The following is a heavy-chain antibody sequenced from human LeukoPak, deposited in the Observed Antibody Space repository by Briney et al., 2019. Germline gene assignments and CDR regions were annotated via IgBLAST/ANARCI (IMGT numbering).Heavy chain of an antibody. D-gene: IGHD3/OR15-3a*01. V-gene: IGHV3-9*03. CDR3: TKGDWFDN. CDR1: GFTFDDYA. J-gene: IGHJ4*02. CDR2: ISWNSGKI. Sequence: PGGSLRLSCATSGFTFDDYAMHRVRQAPGKGLEWVSGISWNSGKIDYADSVKGRFTISRDNAKNSLYLQMNSVRDEDMAFYYCTKGDWFDNWGQGTRVTVSS.